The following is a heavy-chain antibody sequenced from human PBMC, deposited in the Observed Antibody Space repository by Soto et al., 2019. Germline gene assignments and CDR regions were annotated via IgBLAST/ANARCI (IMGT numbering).Heavy chain of an antibody. Sequence: GGSLRLSCAASGFTFSSYAMHWVRQAPGKGLEWVAVISYDGSNKYYADSVKGRFTISRDNSKNTLYLQMNSLRAEDAAVYCGAGDGYGDYDAFDIWGQGTMVTVSS. J-gene: IGHJ3*02. CDR2: ISYDGSNK. CDR3: AGDGYGDYDAFDI. D-gene: IGHD4-17*01. CDR1: GFTFSSYA. V-gene: IGHV3-30*04.